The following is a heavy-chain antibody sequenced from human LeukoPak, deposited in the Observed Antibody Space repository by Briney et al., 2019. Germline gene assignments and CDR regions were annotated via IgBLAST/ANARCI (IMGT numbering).Heavy chain of an antibody. CDR1: GGSISSSSYY. CDR3: ARGYYYYYYYMDV. J-gene: IGHJ6*03. CDR2: IYYSGST. Sequence: SETLSLTCTDSGGSISSSSYYWGWIRQPPGKGLEWIGSIYYSGSTYYNPSLKSRVTISVDTSKNQFSLKLSSVTAADTAVYYCARGYYYYYYYMDVWGKGTTVTVSS. V-gene: IGHV4-39*07.